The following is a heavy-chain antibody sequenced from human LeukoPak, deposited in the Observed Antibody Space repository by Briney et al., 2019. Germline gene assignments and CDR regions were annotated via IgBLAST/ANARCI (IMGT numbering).Heavy chain of an antibody. Sequence: SETLSLTCTVSGGSISSSSYYWGWIRQPPGKGLEWIGSIYYSGSTYYNPSLKNRVTISVDTSKNQFSLKLSSVTAADTAVYYCARLARKYQLQTLAYWGQGTLVTVSS. D-gene: IGHD2-2*01. CDR3: ARLARKYQLQTLAY. CDR1: GGSISSSSYY. CDR2: IYYSGST. J-gene: IGHJ4*02. V-gene: IGHV4-39*01.